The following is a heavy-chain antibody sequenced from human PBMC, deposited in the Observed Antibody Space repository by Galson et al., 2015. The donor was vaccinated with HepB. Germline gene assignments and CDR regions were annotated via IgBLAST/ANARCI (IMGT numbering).Heavy chain of an antibody. CDR3: ARGRSGEVGATSSFEFDY. V-gene: IGHV4-34*01. D-gene: IGHD1-26*01. CDR1: GGSFSGYY. Sequence: SETLSLTCAVYGGSFSGYYWSWIRQPPGKGLEWIGEINHSGSTNYNPSLKSRVTISVDTSKNQFSLKLSSVTAADTAVYYCARGRSGEVGATSSFEFDYWGQGTRVTVSS. CDR2: INHSGST. J-gene: IGHJ4*02.